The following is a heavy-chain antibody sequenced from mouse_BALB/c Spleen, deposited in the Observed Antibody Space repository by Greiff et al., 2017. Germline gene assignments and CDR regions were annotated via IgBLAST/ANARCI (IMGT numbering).Heavy chain of an antibody. J-gene: IGHJ3*01. D-gene: IGHD2-4*01. Sequence: VQLKESGPELVKPGASVKMSCKASGYTFTSYVMHWVKQKPGQGLEWIGYINPYNDGTKYNEKFKGKATLTSDKSSSTAYMELSSLTSEDSAVYYCARGIYYDYDGGGDWGQGTLVTVSA. CDR1: GYTFTSYV. V-gene: IGHV1-14*01. CDR2: INPYNDGT. CDR3: ARGIYYDYDGGGD.